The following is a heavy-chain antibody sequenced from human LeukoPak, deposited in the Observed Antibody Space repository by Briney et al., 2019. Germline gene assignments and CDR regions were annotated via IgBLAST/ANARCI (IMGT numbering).Heavy chain of an antibody. CDR2: INWNGGSK. Sequence: GGSLRLSCAASGFTFDDYGMSWVRQAPGKGLEWVSGINWNGGSKVYADSVKGRFTISRENAKNSLYLQMNSLRAEDTALYHCARDLDYGSGSPDYGMDVWGQGTTVTVSS. D-gene: IGHD3-10*01. CDR3: ARDLDYGSGSPDYGMDV. J-gene: IGHJ6*02. V-gene: IGHV3-20*01. CDR1: GFTFDDYG.